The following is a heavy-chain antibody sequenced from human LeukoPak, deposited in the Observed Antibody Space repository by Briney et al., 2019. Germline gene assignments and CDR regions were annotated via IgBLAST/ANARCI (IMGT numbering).Heavy chain of an antibody. D-gene: IGHD3-22*01. V-gene: IGHV3-7*01. J-gene: IGHJ4*02. CDR3: ARTGRSNYYDSSGYY. CDR2: IKQDGSEK. Sequence: PGGSLRLSCATSGLTFSSYWMSWVRQAPGKGLEWVANIKQDGSEKYYVDSVKGRFTISRDNAKNSLYLQMNSLRAEDTAVYYCARTGRSNYYDSSGYYWGQGTLVTVSS. CDR1: GLTFSSYW.